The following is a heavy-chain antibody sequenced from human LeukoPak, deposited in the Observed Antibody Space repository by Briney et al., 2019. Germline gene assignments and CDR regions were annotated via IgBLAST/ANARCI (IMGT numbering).Heavy chain of an antibody. Sequence: GGSLRLSCAASGVTFRDYAMYWVRQAPGKGLEYVSVISTDGSRIYYADSVKGRFTISRDNSKNTLYLQMGSLRAEDMAFYYCTRGVAISTSGWYDTFDYWGQGALVTVSS. CDR3: TRGVAISTSGWYDTFDY. D-gene: IGHD6-19*01. CDR2: ISTDGSRI. J-gene: IGHJ4*02. V-gene: IGHV3-64*02. CDR1: GVTFRDYA.